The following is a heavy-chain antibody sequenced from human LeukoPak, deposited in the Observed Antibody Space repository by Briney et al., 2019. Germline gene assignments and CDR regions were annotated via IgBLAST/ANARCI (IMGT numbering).Heavy chain of an antibody. CDR3: ARDYKAHCSSTSCYRYYYYMDV. V-gene: IGHV4-31*03. D-gene: IGHD2-2*02. CDR2: IYYSGST. Sequence: SQTLSLTCTVSGGSISSGGYYWSWVRQHPGKGLEWIGYIYYSGSTYYNPSLKSRVTISVDTSKNQFSLKLSSVTAADTAVYYCARDYKAHCSSTSCYRYYYYMDVWGKGTTVTVSS. J-gene: IGHJ6*03. CDR1: GGSISSGGYY.